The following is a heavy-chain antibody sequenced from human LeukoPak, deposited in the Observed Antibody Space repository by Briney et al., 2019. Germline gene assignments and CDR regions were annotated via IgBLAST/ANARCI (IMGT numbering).Heavy chain of an antibody. V-gene: IGHV1-46*01. J-gene: IGHJ1*01. CDR1: GYTFTNYY. D-gene: IGHD4-17*01. CDR3: ARDSLSRETTVTTAEYFQH. Sequence: ASVKVSCKASGYTFTNYYMHWVRQAPGQGLEWMGIINPSGGSTSYAQKFQGRVTMTRDTSTSTLYMELSSLRSEDTAVYYCARDSLSRETTVTTAEYFQHWGQGTLVTVSS. CDR2: INPSGGST.